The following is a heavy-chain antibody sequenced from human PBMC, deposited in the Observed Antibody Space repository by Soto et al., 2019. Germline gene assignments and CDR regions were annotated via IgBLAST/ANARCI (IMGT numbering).Heavy chain of an antibody. Sequence: QVQLQESGPGLVKPSQTLSLTCTVSGGSISSGGYYWNWIRQLPGKGREWIGYIYYSGSTYYNPSLKSPLTIDTSENHVSLKLSSVTAADTAVYYCARGTIFGGDYFYGLDVWGQGTTVTVSS. CDR2: IYYSGST. D-gene: IGHD3-3*01. J-gene: IGHJ6*02. CDR3: ARGTIFGGDYFYGLDV. V-gene: IGHV4-31*01. CDR1: GGSISSGGYY.